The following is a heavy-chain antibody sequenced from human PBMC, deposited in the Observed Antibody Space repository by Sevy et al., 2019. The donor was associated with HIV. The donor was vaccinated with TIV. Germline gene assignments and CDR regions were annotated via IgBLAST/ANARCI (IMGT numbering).Heavy chain of an antibody. V-gene: IGHV3-49*03. Sequence: GGSLRLSCTVSGFTFGDYAMSWFRQAPGKGLEWVGFIRSKGSGGTTEYAASVRGRFSISRDDSKSIAYLHINSLKTEDTAVYYCSRAVVPAAIRRSWFDPWGQGTLVTVSS. CDR2: IRSKGSGGTT. J-gene: IGHJ5*02. CDR3: SRAVVPAAIRRSWFDP. CDR1: GFTFGDYA. D-gene: IGHD2-2*01.